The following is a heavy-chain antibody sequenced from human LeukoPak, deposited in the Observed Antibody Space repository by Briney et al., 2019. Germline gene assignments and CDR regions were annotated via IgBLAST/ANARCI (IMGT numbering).Heavy chain of an antibody. J-gene: IGHJ4*02. D-gene: IGHD4-11*01. V-gene: IGHV3-21*01. CDR3: ARARKLTTVTTFSYLDY. Sequence: GGSLRLSCAASGFTFSSYSMNWVRQAPGKGLEWVSSISSSSSYIYYADSVKGRFTISRDNAKNSLYPQMNSLRAEDTAVYYCARARKLTTVTTFSYLDYWGQGTLVTVSS. CDR1: GFTFSSYS. CDR2: ISSSSSYI.